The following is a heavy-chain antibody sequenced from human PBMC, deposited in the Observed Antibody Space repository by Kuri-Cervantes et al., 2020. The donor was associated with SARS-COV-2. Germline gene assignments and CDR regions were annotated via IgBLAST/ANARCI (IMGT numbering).Heavy chain of an antibody. CDR1: GGTFSSYA. Sequence: SVKVSCKASGGTFSSYAISWVRQAPGQGLEWMGGIIPIFGTANYAQKFQGRVTITADESTSTAYMELSSLRPEDTAVYYCARAVAGHDAFDIWGQGTMVTVSS. CDR3: ARAVAGHDAFDI. D-gene: IGHD6-19*01. CDR2: IIPIFGTA. J-gene: IGHJ3*02. V-gene: IGHV1-69*13.